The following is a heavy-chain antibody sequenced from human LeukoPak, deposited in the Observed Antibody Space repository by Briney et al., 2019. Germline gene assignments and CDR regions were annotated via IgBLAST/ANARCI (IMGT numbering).Heavy chain of an antibody. J-gene: IGHJ6*02. D-gene: IGHD2-8*01. V-gene: IGHV4-4*07. Sequence: SETLSLTCTVSGGSISSYYWSWIRQPAGKGLEWIGRIYTSGSTNYNPSLKRRVTMSVDTSKNQFSLKLSSVTAADTAVYYCARDNRECTNGVCYPDYYYGMDVWGQGTTVTVSS. CDR3: ARDNRECTNGVCYPDYYYGMDV. CDR1: GGSISSYY. CDR2: IYTSGST.